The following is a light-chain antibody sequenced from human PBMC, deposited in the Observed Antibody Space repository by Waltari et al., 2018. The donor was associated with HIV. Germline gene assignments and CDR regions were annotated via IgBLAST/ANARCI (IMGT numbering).Light chain of an antibody. CDR3: SSYAGSNNSL. Sequence: QSALTQPPSASGSPGQSVTISCTGTSSDVGGYNYVSWYQQHPGKAPKLMIYEVSKRPSGVPDRFSGSKSGTAASLTVSGLQAEDEADYYCSSYAGSNNSLFGGGTKLTVL. CDR1: SSDVGGYNY. V-gene: IGLV2-8*01. J-gene: IGLJ2*01. CDR2: EVS.